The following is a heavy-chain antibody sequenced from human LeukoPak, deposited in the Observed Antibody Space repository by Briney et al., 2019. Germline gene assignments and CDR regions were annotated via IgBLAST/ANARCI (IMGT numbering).Heavy chain of an antibody. CDR3: ARGEYYYDGGY. J-gene: IGHJ4*02. D-gene: IGHD3-22*01. CDR2: IKQDGSEK. CDR1: GFTFSSYW. Sequence: GGSLRLSCAASGFTFSSYWMSWVRQAPGKGLEWVANIKQDGSEKYYVDSVKGRFTIPRDNAKNLLYLQMKSLRAEETAVYFCARGEYYYDGGYWGQGTLVTVSS. V-gene: IGHV3-7*04.